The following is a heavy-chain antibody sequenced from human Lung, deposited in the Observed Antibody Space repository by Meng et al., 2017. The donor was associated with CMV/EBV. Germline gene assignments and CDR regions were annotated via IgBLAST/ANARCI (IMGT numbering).Heavy chain of an antibody. J-gene: IGHJ4*02. Sequence: GGSLRLXCAASGFIFDDYAMHWVRQAPGKGLEWVPGISWNSGSIGYADSVKGRFPVSRDNAKNSLYLQMNSLRAEDTALYYCAKDICFSILGFFDYWGQGTLVTVSS. CDR2: ISWNSGSI. D-gene: IGHD3-10*02. V-gene: IGHV3-9*01. CDR3: AKDICFSILGFFDY. CDR1: GFIFDDYA.